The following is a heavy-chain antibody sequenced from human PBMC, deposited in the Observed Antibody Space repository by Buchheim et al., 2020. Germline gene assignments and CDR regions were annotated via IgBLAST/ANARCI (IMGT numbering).Heavy chain of an antibody. CDR3: ARKYCSGGSCYGIGDD. CDR1: GGSINNGDYY. CDR2: LNYSGTT. Sequence: QVQLQESGPGLVTPSQTLSLTCTASGGSINNGDYYWSWIRQSPVKGLEWIGYLNYSGTTYYNPSLKRGEILSVKASKKQFSLMVNSVTAADTAIYYFARKYCSGGSCYGIGDDWGQGTL. D-gene: IGHD2-15*01. J-gene: IGHJ4*02. V-gene: IGHV4-30-4*01.